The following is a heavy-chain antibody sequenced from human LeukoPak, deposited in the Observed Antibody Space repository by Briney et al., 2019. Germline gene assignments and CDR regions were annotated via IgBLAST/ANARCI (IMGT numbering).Heavy chain of an antibody. Sequence: GGSRRLSCAASGFTFSSYSMNWVRQAPGKGLEWVSSISSSSSYIYYADSVKGRFTISRDNAKNSLYLQMNSLRAEDTAVYYCARVWSSSAYYDFWSGYYTDYSDYWGQGTLVTVSS. J-gene: IGHJ4*02. CDR1: GFTFSSYS. CDR3: ARVWSSSAYYDFWSGYYTDYSDY. CDR2: ISSSSSYI. V-gene: IGHV3-21*01. D-gene: IGHD3-3*01.